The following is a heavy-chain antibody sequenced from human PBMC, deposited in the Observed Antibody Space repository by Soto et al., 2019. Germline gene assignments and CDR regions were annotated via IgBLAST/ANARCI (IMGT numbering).Heavy chain of an antibody. CDR1: GGVFSSYV. J-gene: IGHJ4*02. CDR3: ARGEHRYVSGGYYYGADY. V-gene: IGHV1-69*01. D-gene: IGHD3-3*01. CDR2: IIPLFGAA. Sequence: QVQLVQSGAEVKKPGSSVKVSCKATGGVFSSYVTSWVRQAPGQGLEWMGGIIPLFGAANYAQKFQGRVTITADESTNTAYMELSRLRTDDTDVYYCARGEHRYVSGGYYYGADYWGQGTLVTVSS.